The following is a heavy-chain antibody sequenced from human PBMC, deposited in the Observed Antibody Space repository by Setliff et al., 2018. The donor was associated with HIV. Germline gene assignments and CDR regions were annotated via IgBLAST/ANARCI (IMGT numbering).Heavy chain of an antibody. CDR2: INHSGST. CDR3: ARGLGQQLGRFWYFDL. V-gene: IGHV4-39*07. J-gene: IGHJ2*01. D-gene: IGHD6-13*01. CDR1: GGSLSSGTFY. Sequence: PSETLSLTCTVPGGSLSSGTFYWNWIRQHPGKGLEWIGEINHSGSTNYKPSLKSRVSISVDTSKKQLSLKLSSVTAADTAVYYCARGLGQQLGRFWYFDLRGRGTLVTVSS.